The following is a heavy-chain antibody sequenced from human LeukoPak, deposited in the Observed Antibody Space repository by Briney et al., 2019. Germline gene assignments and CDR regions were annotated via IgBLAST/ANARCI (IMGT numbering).Heavy chain of an antibody. D-gene: IGHD3-9*01. V-gene: IGHV3-30-3*01. Sequence: GALRLSCAASGFTFSNYAMHWVRQAPGKGLEWVAVISYDESNKYYADSVKGRFTISRDNSKNTLYLQMNSLRAEDTAVYYCAAPVLRYLDWFDGFDKWGQGTLVTVSS. J-gene: IGHJ4*02. CDR3: AAPVLRYLDWFDGFDK. CDR1: GFTFSNYA. CDR2: ISYDESNK.